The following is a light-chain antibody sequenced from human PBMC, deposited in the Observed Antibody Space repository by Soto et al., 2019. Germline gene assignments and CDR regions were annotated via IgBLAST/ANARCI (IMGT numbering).Light chain of an antibody. CDR1: QSIISY. Sequence: DIQMTQSPSSLSSSVGYRFTITCRASQSIISYLNWYQQKPGKAPKLLIYAASSLQSGVPSRFSGSGSETEFTLSISSLQPEDFATYFCQQIYSAPLTFGGGTRLEIK. V-gene: IGKV1-39*01. CDR2: AAS. J-gene: IGKJ5*01. CDR3: QQIYSAPLT.